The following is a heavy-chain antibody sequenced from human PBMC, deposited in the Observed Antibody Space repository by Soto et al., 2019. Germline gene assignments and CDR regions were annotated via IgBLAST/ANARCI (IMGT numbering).Heavy chain of an antibody. CDR1: GFTFSDHG. D-gene: IGHD6-6*01. Sequence: DVQLLESGGGLVQPGGSLSLACEASGFTFSDHGMSWVRQAPGKGLEWVSAISGSVGSTYYANSVKGRFTISRDNSKNTLFLQMSSLRDEDTAVYYCAKDRTIAARNYDAWGQGAPVTVSS. V-gene: IGHV3-23*01. CDR3: AKDRTIAARNYDA. CDR2: ISGSVGST. J-gene: IGHJ5*02.